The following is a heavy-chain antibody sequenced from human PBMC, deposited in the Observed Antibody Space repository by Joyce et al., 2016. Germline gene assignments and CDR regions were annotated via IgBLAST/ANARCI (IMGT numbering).Heavy chain of an antibody. J-gene: IGHJ3*02. CDR3: ARERGGGMSAFDI. Sequence: EVQLVEAGGALVQPGGSLRLSCAASGFTCSAYEIPWVRQTTVKGMDLVSAICTAGDPYYAGSVKGRFTISRENAKSSLFLQMNSLRAEDTAVYYCARERGGGMSAFDIWGQGTMVTVSS. CDR1: GFTCSAYE. V-gene: IGHV3-13*05. CDR2: ICTAGDP. D-gene: IGHD3-16*01.